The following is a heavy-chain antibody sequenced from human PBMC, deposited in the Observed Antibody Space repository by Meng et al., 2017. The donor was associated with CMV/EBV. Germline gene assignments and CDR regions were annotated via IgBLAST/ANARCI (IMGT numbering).Heavy chain of an antibody. CDR1: GYTFTGYY. V-gene: IGHV1-2*02. CDR3: ARASSGYGGAFDI. Sequence: ASVKVSCKASGYTFTGYYMHWVRQAPGQGLEWMGWINPNSGGTNYAQKFQGRVTMTRDTSISTAYMELSRLRSDDTAVYYCARASSGYGGAFDIWGQGTMVTVSS. D-gene: IGHD3-22*01. CDR2: INPNSGGT. J-gene: IGHJ3*02.